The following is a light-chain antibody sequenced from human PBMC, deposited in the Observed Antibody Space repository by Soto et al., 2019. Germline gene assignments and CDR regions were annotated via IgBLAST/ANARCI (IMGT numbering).Light chain of an antibody. CDR1: QSVSSSY. Sequence: EIVLTQSPGTLSLSPGERATLSCRASQSVSSSYLAWYQQKPGQAPRLLIYGASSRATGIPDRFSGSGSGTLFTFTLIRLDPEDYTVYYRLQNRSSGYTFGQGTKLEIQ. V-gene: IGKV3-20*01. CDR3: LQNRSSGYT. CDR2: GAS. J-gene: IGKJ2*01.